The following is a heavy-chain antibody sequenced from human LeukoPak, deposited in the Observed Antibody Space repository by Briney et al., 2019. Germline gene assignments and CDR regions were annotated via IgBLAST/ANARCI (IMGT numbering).Heavy chain of an antibody. V-gene: IGHV4-59*01. CDR1: GGSISSYY. D-gene: IGHD6-19*01. Sequence: SETLSLTCTVSGGSISSYYWSWIRQPPGKGLEWIGYIYYSGSTNYNPSLKSRVTISVDTSKNQFSLKLSSVTAADTAVYYCARGSSGWYAFGPDYWGQGTLVTVSS. CDR3: ARGSSGWYAFGPDY. J-gene: IGHJ4*02. CDR2: IYYSGST.